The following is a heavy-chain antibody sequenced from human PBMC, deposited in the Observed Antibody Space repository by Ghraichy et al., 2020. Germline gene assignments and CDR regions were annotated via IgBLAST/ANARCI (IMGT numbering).Heavy chain of an antibody. Sequence: GGSLRLSCAASGFTFSSYAMSWVRQAPGKGLEWVSAIIGSGGSTYYADSVKGRFTISRDNSKNTRNLQMNSLRAEDTAVYYCAKGGQEDDYGDHERPYYYYGMDVWGQGTTVTVSS. CDR2: IIGSGGST. D-gene: IGHD4-17*01. CDR1: GFTFSSYA. V-gene: IGHV3-23*01. CDR3: AKGGQEDDYGDHERPYYYYGMDV. J-gene: IGHJ6*02.